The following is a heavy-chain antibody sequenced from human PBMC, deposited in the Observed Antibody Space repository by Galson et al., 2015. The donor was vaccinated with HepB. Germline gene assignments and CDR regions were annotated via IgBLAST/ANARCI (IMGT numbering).Heavy chain of an antibody. CDR1: GYTFTGYY. D-gene: IGHD5-12*01. V-gene: IGHV1-2*02. J-gene: IGHJ4*02. CDR2: ISPNSADT. Sequence: CKASGYTFTGYYIHWVRQAPGQGLEWMGWISPNSADTNYAQKFQGRVTMARDTSISTAYMELSRLKSDDAAVYYCARHSVAPLDYWGQGTLVTVSS. CDR3: ARHSVAPLDY.